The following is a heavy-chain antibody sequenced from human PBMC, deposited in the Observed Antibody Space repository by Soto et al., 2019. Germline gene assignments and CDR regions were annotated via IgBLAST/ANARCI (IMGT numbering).Heavy chain of an antibody. CDR1: GGTFSSYA. D-gene: IGHD1-7*01. V-gene: IGHV1-69*13. Sequence: SVKVSCKASGGTFSSYAISWVRQAPGQGLEWMGGIIPICGTANYAQKFQGRVTITADASTSTAYMELSSLRSEDTAVYYCARDLGGCWNCWLDIWGQGTMVTVSS. J-gene: IGHJ3*02. CDR2: IIPICGTA. CDR3: ARDLGGCWNCWLDI.